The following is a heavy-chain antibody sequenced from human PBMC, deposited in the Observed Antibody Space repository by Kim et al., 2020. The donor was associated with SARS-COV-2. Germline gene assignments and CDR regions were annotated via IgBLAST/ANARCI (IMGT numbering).Heavy chain of an antibody. CDR1: GFTFSSYA. CDR3: AKDPHPVLYYGSGSYPYYFDY. V-gene: IGHV3-23*01. CDR2: ISGSGGST. J-gene: IGHJ4*02. Sequence: GGSLRLSCAASGFTFSSYAMSWVRQAPGKGLEWVSAISGSGGSTYYADSVKGRFIISRDNSKNTLYLQMNSLRAEDTAVYYCAKDPHPVLYYGSGSYPYYFDYWGQGTLVTVSS. D-gene: IGHD3-10*01.